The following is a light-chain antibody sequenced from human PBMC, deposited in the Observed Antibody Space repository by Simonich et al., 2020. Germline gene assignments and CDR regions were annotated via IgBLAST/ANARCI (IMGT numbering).Light chain of an antibody. CDR1: SGSIASNY. J-gene: IGLJ2*01. V-gene: IGLV6-57*01. CDR2: EDN. CDR3: QSYDSSNHRGV. Sequence: NFMLTQPHSVSESPGKTVTISCTRSSGSIASNYVQWYQQRPGSSPTTVIYEDNQRPSGVPERFSGSIDSSSNSASLTISGLKTEDEADYYCQSYDSSNHRGVFGGGTKLTVL.